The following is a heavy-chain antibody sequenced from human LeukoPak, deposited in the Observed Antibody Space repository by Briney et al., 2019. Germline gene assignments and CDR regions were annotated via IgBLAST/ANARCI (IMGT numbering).Heavy chain of an antibody. Sequence: GGSLRLSCAASGFMFSSNWMSWVRLAPGKGLEWVANIKEDGTETYYVDSVRGRFTISRDNARNSLYLQMNSLRVEDTAVYYCAKEGRSLQTYWGQGTLVTVS. D-gene: IGHD5-24*01. V-gene: IGHV3-7*03. CDR1: GFMFSSNW. J-gene: IGHJ4*02. CDR2: IKEDGTET. CDR3: AKEGRSLQTY.